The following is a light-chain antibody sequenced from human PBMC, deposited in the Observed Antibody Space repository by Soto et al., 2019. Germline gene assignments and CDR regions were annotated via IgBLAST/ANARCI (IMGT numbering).Light chain of an antibody. CDR1: QSVSSSY. J-gene: IGKJ5*01. V-gene: IGKV3D-20*02. CDR3: QQRSDWPSWT. CDR2: DAS. Sequence: EIVMTHSPATLSVSPCERATLSCSASQSVSSSYLAWYQQKPGQAPRLLMYDASSRATGTPARFSGSGSGTDFTLTISSLEPEDSAVYYCQQRSDWPSWTFGQGTRLEIK.